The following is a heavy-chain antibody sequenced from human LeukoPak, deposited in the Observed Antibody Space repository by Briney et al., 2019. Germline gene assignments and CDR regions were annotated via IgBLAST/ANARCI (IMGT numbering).Heavy chain of an antibody. CDR2: VYYSGIT. V-gene: IGHV4-30-4*01. D-gene: IGHD2-21*02. Sequence: SETLSLTCTVSGGSISSGDYYWSWIRQPPGKGLEWIGYVYYSGITYYNPSLKSRVTISVDTSKNQFSLKLSSVTAADTAVYYCARGLSDWYFDYWGQGTLVTVSS. CDR1: GGSISSGDYY. J-gene: IGHJ4*02. CDR3: ARGLSDWYFDY.